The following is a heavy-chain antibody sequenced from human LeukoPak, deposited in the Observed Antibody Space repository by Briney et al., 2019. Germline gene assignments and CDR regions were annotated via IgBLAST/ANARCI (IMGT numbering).Heavy chain of an antibody. CDR2: IYSGGST. V-gene: IGHV3-53*01. D-gene: IGHD3-3*01. Sequence: GGSLRLSCAASGFTVSSKYMNWVRQAPGKGLEWVSLIYSGGSTYYADSVKGRFTISRANSNNTLYLQMNSLRAEDTAVYYCASQANYDFWSAIDYWGQGTLVTVSS. CDR1: GFTVSSKY. CDR3: ASQANYDFWSAIDY. J-gene: IGHJ4*02.